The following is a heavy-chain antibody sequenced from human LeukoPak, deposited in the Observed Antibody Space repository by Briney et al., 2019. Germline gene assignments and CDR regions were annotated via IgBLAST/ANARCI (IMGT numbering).Heavy chain of an antibody. V-gene: IGHV4-34*01. D-gene: IGHD3-10*01. J-gene: IGHJ3*02. Sequence: SETLSLTCAVYGGSFSGYYWSWIRQPPGKGLEWIGEINHSGSTNYNPSLKSRVTISVDTSKNQFSLKLSSVTAADTAVYYCARLYSGGMVRGRHLDIWGQGTMVTVSS. CDR1: GGSFSGYY. CDR3: ARLYSGGMVRGRHLDI. CDR2: INHSGST.